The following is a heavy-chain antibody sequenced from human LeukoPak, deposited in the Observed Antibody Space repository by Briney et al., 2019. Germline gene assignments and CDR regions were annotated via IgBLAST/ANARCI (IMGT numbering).Heavy chain of an antibody. CDR3: TTYRAGTRYDAFDI. CDR2: IKSKTDGGTT. Sequence: GGSLRLSCAASGFTFSNAWMSWVRQAPGKGLEWVGRIKSKTDGGTTDYAAPVKGRFTISRDDSKNTLYLQMNSLKTEDTAVYYCTTYRAGTRYDAFDIWGQGTMVTVSS. J-gene: IGHJ3*02. V-gene: IGHV3-15*01. CDR1: GFTFSNAW. D-gene: IGHD6-19*01.